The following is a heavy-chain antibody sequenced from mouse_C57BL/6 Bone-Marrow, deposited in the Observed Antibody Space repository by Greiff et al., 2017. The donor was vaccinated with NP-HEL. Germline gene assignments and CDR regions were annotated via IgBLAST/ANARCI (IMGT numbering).Heavy chain of an antibody. CDR1: GYTFTDYY. D-gene: IGHD1-1*01. Sequence: QVQLQQSGPELVKPGASVKISCKASGYTFTDYYINWVKQRPGQGLEWIGWIFPGSGSTYYNEKFKGKATFTVDKSSSTAYMLLSGLTSEDSAVYFCAKGEVVATDYWGQGTTLTVSS. CDR2: IFPGSGST. J-gene: IGHJ2*01. CDR3: AKGEVVATDY. V-gene: IGHV1-75*01.